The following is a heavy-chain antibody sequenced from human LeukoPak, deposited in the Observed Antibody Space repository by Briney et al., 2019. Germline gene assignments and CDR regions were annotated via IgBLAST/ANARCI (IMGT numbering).Heavy chain of an antibody. CDR2: IISSSSTFI. CDR3: ARGFPYDILTGQNYGMDV. Sequence: GGSLRLSCAASGFTFSSYSMNWVRQAPGKGLEWVSSIISSSSTFIYYADSVKGRFTISRDSAKNSLYLQMNSLRAEDTAIYYCARGFPYDILTGQNYGMDVWGQGTTVTVFS. J-gene: IGHJ6*02. D-gene: IGHD3-9*01. V-gene: IGHV3-21*01. CDR1: GFTFSSYS.